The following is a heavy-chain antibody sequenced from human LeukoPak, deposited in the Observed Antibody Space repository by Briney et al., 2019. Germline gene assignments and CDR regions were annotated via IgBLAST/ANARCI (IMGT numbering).Heavy chain of an antibody. Sequence: GESLKISCKGSGFPFSSFYIGWVRQMPGKGLEWMGIIYPYDSDTRFGTSFQGQVTISVDMSISTAYLQWNSLKASDTAIYYCARRRGGSGAYYVDYWGQGTLVTVSS. CDR2: IYPYDSDT. D-gene: IGHD3-10*01. CDR1: GFPFSSFY. J-gene: IGHJ4*02. V-gene: IGHV5-51*01. CDR3: ARRRGGSGAYYVDY.